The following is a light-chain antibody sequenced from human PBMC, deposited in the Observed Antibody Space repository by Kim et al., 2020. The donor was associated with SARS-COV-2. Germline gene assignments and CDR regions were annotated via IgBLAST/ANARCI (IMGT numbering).Light chain of an antibody. J-gene: IGLJ2*01. Sequence: GQSLTISCTGASSDVGAYNYVSWYQQHPGKAPKLMIYDVSNRPSGVSNRFSGSKSGNTASLTISGLQAEDEADYYCSSYTSSSSVVFGGGTKVTVL. CDR1: SSDVGAYNY. CDR2: DVS. CDR3: SSYTSSSSVV. V-gene: IGLV2-14*03.